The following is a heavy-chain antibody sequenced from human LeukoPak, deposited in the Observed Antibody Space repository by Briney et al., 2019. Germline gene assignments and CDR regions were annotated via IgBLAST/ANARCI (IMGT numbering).Heavy chain of an antibody. D-gene: IGHD6-13*01. CDR3: ARDSRIAAAGTVNY. V-gene: IGHV4-59*01. J-gene: IGHJ4*02. Sequence: SETLSLTCTVSGGSISSYYWNWFRQPPGKGLEWIGYIYYSGSTNYNPSLKSRVTISVDTSKNQFSLRLSSVTAADTAVYYCARDSRIAAAGTVNYWGQGTLVTVPS. CDR1: GGSISSYY. CDR2: IYYSGST.